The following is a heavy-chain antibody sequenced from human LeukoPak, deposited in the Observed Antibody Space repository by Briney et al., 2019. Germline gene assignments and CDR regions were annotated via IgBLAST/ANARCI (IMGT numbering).Heavy chain of an antibody. Sequence: GRSLRLSCAASGFTFDDYAMHWVRQAPGKGLEWASGISWNSGSIAYADSVKGRFTISRDNAKNSLYLQMNSLRAEDTALYYCAKDMAYDSSGFLVRWGQGTLVTVAS. CDR1: GFTFDDYA. V-gene: IGHV3-9*01. D-gene: IGHD3-22*01. CDR3: AKDMAYDSSGFLVR. J-gene: IGHJ4*02. CDR2: ISWNSGSI.